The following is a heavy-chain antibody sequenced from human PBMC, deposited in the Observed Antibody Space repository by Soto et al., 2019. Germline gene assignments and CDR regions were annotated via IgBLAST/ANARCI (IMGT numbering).Heavy chain of an antibody. J-gene: IGHJ4*02. V-gene: IGHV3-33*03. CDR1: GFSFSDYG. D-gene: IGHD1-20*01. Sequence: QVHLVESGGGVVQPGKSLRVSCAASGFSFSDYGMHWVRQVPGKGLEWVAVIWYDGTKKYYADSVKGRFTISRDNSKQMLNVQMDSLRAEYTAVYFCAYEGIDGTTWGKGTLVTVSS. CDR2: IWYDGTKK. CDR3: AYEGIDGTT.